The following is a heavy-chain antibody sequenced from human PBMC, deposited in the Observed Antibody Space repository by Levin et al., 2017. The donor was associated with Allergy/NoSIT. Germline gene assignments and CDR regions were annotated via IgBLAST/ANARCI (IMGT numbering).Heavy chain of an antibody. D-gene: IGHD2-21*01. V-gene: IGHV1-18*01. Sequence: ASVKVSCKASGYTFTSYGISWVRQAPGQGLEWMGWISAYNGNTNYAQKLQGRVTMITDTSTSTAYMELRSLRSDDTAVYYCARLSLLPIGDYNRDDYFYYGIDVWGQGTTVTVSS. CDR1: GYTFTSYG. J-gene: IGHJ6*02. CDR3: ARLSLLPIGDYNRDDYFYYGIDV. CDR2: ISAYNGNT.